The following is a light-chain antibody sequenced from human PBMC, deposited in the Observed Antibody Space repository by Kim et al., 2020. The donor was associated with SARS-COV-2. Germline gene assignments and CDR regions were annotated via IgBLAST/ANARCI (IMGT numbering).Light chain of an antibody. CDR2: GAS. CDR1: QSVSRSY. V-gene: IGKV3-20*01. J-gene: IGKJ2*04. Sequence: PGESATLSCRASQSVSRSYVAWYQQKVGQAPRLLIYGASNRATGIPDRFSGSGSGTDFTLTISRLEPEDCAVYYCQQYGGSPWGCSFGQGTKLEI. CDR3: QQYGGSPWGCS.